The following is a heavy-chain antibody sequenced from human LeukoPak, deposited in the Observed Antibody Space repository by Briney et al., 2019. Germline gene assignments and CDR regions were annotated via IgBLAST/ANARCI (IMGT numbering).Heavy chain of an antibody. J-gene: IGHJ6*03. Sequence: SETLSLTCTVSGGSISSSSYYWGWIRQPPGKGLEWIGSIYYSGSTYYNPSLKSRVTISVDTSKNQFSLKLSSVTAADTAVYYCARATDSSSWHNYYYYMDVWGKGTTVTVSS. CDR1: GGSISSSSYY. D-gene: IGHD6-13*01. CDR3: ARATDSSSWHNYYYYMDV. CDR2: IYYSGST. V-gene: IGHV4-39*01.